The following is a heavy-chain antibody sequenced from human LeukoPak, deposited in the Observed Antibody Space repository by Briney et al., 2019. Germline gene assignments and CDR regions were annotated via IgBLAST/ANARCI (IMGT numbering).Heavy chain of an antibody. V-gene: IGHV3-53*01. J-gene: IGHJ4*02. CDR3: ARGYSSSWSYYFDY. Sequence: PGGSLRLSCAASGFTVSSNYMSWVRQAPGKGLEWVSVIYSGGSTYYADSVKGRFTIPRDNSKNTLYLQMNSLRAEDTAVYYCARGYSSSWSYYFDYWGQGTLVTVSS. CDR1: GFTVSSNY. CDR2: IYSGGST. D-gene: IGHD6-13*01.